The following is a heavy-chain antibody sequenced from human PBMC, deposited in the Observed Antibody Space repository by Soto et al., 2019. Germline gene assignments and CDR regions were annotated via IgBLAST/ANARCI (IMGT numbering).Heavy chain of an antibody. J-gene: IGHJ5*02. CDR3: AKGSGCSSTSCYGGWFDP. CDR2: ISYDGSNK. CDR1: GFTFSSYG. V-gene: IGHV3-30*18. Sequence: PGGSLRLSCAASGFTFSSYGMHWVRQAPGKGLEWVAVISYDGSNKYYADSVKGRFTISRDNSKNTLYLQMNSLRAEDTAVYYCAKGSGCSSTSCYGGWFDPWGQGTLVTVSS. D-gene: IGHD2-2*01.